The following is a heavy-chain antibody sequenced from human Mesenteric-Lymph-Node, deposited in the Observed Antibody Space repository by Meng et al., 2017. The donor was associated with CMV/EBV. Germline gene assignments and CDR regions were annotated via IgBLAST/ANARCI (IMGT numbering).Heavy chain of an antibody. CDR2: IPFDGNNE. CDR3: ARGTGSGSWLIDS. CDR1: GFTFSSYS. J-gene: IGHJ4*02. D-gene: IGHD6-13*01. V-gene: IGHV3-30*03. Sequence: GESLKISCAASGFTFSSYSMNWVRQAPGKGLEWVAVIPFDGNNEHYADSVKGRFTISRDNSKNTLYLQVNSLRLEDTGVYYCARGTGSGSWLIDSWGQGTLVTVSS.